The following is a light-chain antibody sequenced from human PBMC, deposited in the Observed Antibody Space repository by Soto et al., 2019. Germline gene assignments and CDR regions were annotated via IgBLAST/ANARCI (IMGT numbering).Light chain of an antibody. J-gene: IGLJ1*01. Sequence: SYDLTQPPSVSVAPGQTARITCGGNNIGSKSVHWYQQKPGQAPVLVVYDDSDRPSGIPERFPGSNSGNTATLTISRVEAGDEADYYCQVWDSSSDPHVFGTGTKVTV. V-gene: IGLV3-21*02. CDR2: DDS. CDR1: NIGSKS. CDR3: QVWDSSSDPHV.